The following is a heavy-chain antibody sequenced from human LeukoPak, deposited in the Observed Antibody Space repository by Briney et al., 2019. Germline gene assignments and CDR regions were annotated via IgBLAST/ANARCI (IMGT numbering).Heavy chain of an antibody. Sequence: GGSLRLSCAASGFTFSSYGMHWVRQAPGKGLEWVAFIRYDGSNKYYADSVKGRFTISRDNAKNSLYLQMNSLRAEDTAVYYCARDRGFKYYYDSSGYSPPYFDYWGQGTLVTVSS. V-gene: IGHV3-30*02. D-gene: IGHD3-22*01. CDR1: GFTFSSYG. J-gene: IGHJ4*02. CDR2: IRYDGSNK. CDR3: ARDRGFKYYYDSSGYSPPYFDY.